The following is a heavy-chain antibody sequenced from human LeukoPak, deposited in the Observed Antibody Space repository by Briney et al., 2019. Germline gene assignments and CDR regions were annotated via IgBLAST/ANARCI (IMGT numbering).Heavy chain of an antibody. D-gene: IGHD5-24*01. J-gene: IGHJ4*01. CDR1: GXSISSFF. CDR3: VIGEGWQPDY. Sequence: PSETLSLTWAVSGXSISSFFSNWVRQPPGKGLEWIGYIYKSENTNYNPSLKSRVTISGDTSKNEFSLKLTSVTAADTAEYYCVIGEGWQPDYWGQGTLVTVSS. CDR2: IYKSENT. V-gene: IGHV4-59*01.